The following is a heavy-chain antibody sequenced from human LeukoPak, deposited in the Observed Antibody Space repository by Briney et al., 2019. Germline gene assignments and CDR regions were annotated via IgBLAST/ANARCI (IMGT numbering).Heavy chain of an antibody. V-gene: IGHV3-49*03. CDR2: IRSKTYGGTT. Sequence: PGRSLRLSCTASGFTFDDHAMNWFRQAPGKGLEWVGFIRSKTYGGTTEYAATVKGRFTISRDDSKNIAYLQTNSLKTEETAMYYCTRDHGNIGVPDAFDFWGQGTMVTVSS. D-gene: IGHD6-19*01. CDR1: GFTFDDHA. J-gene: IGHJ3*01. CDR3: TRDHGNIGVPDAFDF.